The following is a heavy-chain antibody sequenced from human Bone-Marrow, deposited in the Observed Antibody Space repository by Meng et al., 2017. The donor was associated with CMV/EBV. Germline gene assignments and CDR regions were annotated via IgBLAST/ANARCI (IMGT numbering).Heavy chain of an antibody. CDR2: ISGSGGST. CDR3: AKDHRYSGFDY. J-gene: IGHJ4*02. Sequence: EVQLLESGGGLVQPGXXXXLSCAASGFTFSSYAMSWVRQATGKGLEWVSAISGSGGSTYYADSVKGRFTISRDNSKNTLYLQMNSLRAEDTAVYYCAKDHRYSGFDYWGQGTLVTVSS. CDR1: GFTFSSYA. D-gene: IGHD1-1*01. V-gene: IGHV3-23*01.